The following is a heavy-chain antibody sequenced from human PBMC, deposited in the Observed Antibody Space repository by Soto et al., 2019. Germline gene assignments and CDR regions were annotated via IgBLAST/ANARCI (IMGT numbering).Heavy chain of an antibody. J-gene: IGHJ4*02. V-gene: IGHV3-33*01. Sequence: PGGSLRLSCAASGFTFSSYGMHWVRQAPGKGLEWVAGIWYDESDKYYTDSVKGRFTVSRDSSKNTLYLQMNSLRAEDTAVYYCARDLYIRQLDYWGQGTPVTVSS. CDR1: GFTFSSYG. CDR3: ARDLYIRQLDY. CDR2: IWYDESDK. D-gene: IGHD6-13*01.